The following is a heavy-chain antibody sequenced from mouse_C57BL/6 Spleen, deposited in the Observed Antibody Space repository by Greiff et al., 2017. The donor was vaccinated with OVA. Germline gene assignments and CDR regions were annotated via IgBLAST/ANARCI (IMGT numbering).Heavy chain of an antibody. J-gene: IGHJ1*03. CDR2: ISSGGDYI. V-gene: IGHV5-9-1*02. D-gene: IGHD1-1*01. Sequence: EVQGVESGEGLVKPGGSLKLSCAASGFTFSSYAMSWVRLTPEKRLEWVAYISSGGDYIYYAATAKGRFTISRDNARNTLYLQMCSLKSEDTAMYYCTRGDGITTVVASRYFDGWGTGTTVTVSS. CDR3: TRGDGITTVVASRYFDG. CDR1: GFTFSSYA.